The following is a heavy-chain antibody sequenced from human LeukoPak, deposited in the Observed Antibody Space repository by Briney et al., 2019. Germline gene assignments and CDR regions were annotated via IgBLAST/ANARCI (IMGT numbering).Heavy chain of an antibody. CDR2: IGSSGSLI. Sequence: GGSLRLSCAASGFTLSSYEMNWVRQAPGKGLEWVSYIGSSGSLIYYADSVKGRFTISRDNAKNSLYLQTNSLRDEDTAVYYCARVCRDSSGYGAFDIWGQGTMVTVSS. CDR1: GFTLSSYE. J-gene: IGHJ3*02. D-gene: IGHD3-22*01. CDR3: ARVCRDSSGYGAFDI. V-gene: IGHV3-48*03.